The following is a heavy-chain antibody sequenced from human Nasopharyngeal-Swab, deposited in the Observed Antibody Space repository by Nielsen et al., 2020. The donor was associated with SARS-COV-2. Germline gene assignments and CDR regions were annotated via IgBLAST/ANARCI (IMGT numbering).Heavy chain of an antibody. Sequence: GESLKISCAASGFIFSASAIHWVRQAPGKGLEWVSYISNGGSIIYYADSVKGRFTISRDNANNSLYLQMNSLRADDTAVYYCVRDGALIQLWLLPHALDIWGQGTLVTVSS. CDR1: GFIFSASA. D-gene: IGHD5-18*01. V-gene: IGHV3-48*04. CDR3: VRDGALIQLWLLPHALDI. J-gene: IGHJ3*02. CDR2: ISNGGSII.